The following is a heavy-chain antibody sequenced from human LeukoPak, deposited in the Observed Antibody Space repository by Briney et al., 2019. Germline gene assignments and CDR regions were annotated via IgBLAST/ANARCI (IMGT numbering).Heavy chain of an antibody. CDR2: ISSSSSTI. J-gene: IGHJ4*02. CDR3: ARAGGLIYFDY. Sequence: SGGSLRLSCAASGFTFSSYSMNWVRQAPGKGLEWVSYISSSSSTIYYADSVKGRFTISRDNAKNSLYLQMNSLRAEDTAVYYCARAGGLIYFDYWGQGTLVTVSS. CDR1: GFTFSSYS. D-gene: IGHD3-16*01. V-gene: IGHV3-48*04.